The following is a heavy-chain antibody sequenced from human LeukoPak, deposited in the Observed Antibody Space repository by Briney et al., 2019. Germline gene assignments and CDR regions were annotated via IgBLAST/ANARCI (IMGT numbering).Heavy chain of an antibody. J-gene: IGHJ5*02. CDR1: GYSFPNYW. V-gene: IGHV5-51*01. CDR3: ARGPYAYTSSATLDSYNWFDP. Sequence: GESLKISCKGSGYSFPNYWIGWVRQMPGKGLEWMGIIYPGDSRTRYSPSFQDQVTISVDKSISTAYLQWSSLKASDTAMYYCARGPYAYTSSATLDSYNWFDPWGQGSLVTVSS. D-gene: IGHD2-2*02. CDR2: IYPGDSRT.